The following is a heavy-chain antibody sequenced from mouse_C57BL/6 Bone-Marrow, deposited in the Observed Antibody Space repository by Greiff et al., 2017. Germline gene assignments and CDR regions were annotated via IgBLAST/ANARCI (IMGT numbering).Heavy chain of an antibody. V-gene: IGHV1-81*01. CDR3: AITTVVQYYFDD. Sequence: VKLVESGAELARPGASVKLSCKASGYTFTSYGISWVKQRTGKGLEWIGEIYPRSGNTYYNEKFKGKATLTADKSSSTAYMELRSLTSEASAVYFCAITTVVQYYFDDWGQGTTLTVSS. J-gene: IGHJ2*01. D-gene: IGHD1-1*01. CDR2: IYPRSGNT. CDR1: GYTFTSYG.